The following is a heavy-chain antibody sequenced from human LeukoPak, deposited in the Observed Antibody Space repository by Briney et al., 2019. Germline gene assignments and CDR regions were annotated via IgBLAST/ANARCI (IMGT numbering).Heavy chain of an antibody. Sequence: SETLSLTCAVYGGSFSGYYWSWIRQPPGKGLEWIGEINRSGSTNYNPSLKSRVTISVDTSKNQFSLKLSSVTAADTAVYYCARHGSGYGSGSYYNSKKYYYYYYMDVWGKGTTVTISS. D-gene: IGHD3-10*01. CDR2: INRSGST. J-gene: IGHJ6*03. CDR3: ARHGSGYGSGSYYNSKKYYYYYYMDV. V-gene: IGHV4-34*01. CDR1: GGSFSGYY.